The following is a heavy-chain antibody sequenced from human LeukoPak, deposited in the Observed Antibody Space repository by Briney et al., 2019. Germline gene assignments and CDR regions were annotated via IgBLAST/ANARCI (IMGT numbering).Heavy chain of an antibody. Sequence: PGGSLRLSCAASGFTFSSYAMSWVRQAPGKGLEWVSAISGSGGSTYYADSVKGRFTISKDNSKNTLYLQMNSLRAEDTAVYYCAKDSKGYCSGGSCYSGSDYWGQGTLVTVSS. V-gene: IGHV3-23*01. CDR1: GFTFSSYA. CDR3: AKDSKGYCSGGSCYSGSDY. CDR2: ISGSGGST. J-gene: IGHJ4*02. D-gene: IGHD2-15*01.